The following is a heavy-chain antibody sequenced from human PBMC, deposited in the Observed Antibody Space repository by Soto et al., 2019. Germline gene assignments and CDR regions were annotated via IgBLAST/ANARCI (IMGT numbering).Heavy chain of an antibody. V-gene: IGHV3-33*01. Sequence: QVQLVESGGGVVQPGRSLRLSCAASGFTFSSYGMHWVRQAPGKGLEWVAVIWYDGSNKYYADSVKGRFTISRDNSKNTLYLQLNSLRAEDTAVYYCARGILFRFLEWFQYYFDYWGQGTLVTVSS. CDR1: GFTFSSYG. J-gene: IGHJ4*02. CDR3: ARGILFRFLEWFQYYFDY. D-gene: IGHD3-3*01. CDR2: IWYDGSNK.